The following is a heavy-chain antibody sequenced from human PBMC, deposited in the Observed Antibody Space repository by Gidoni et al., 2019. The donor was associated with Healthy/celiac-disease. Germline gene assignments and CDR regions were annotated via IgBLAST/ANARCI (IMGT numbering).Heavy chain of an antibody. Sequence: SGSGGSTYYADSVKGRFTISRDNSKNTLYLQMNSLRAEDTAVYYCAKGLEWLLLRGSLDYWGQGTLVTVSS. CDR3: AKGLEWLLLRGSLDY. J-gene: IGHJ4*02. D-gene: IGHD3-22*01. CDR2: SGSGGST. V-gene: IGHV3-23*01.